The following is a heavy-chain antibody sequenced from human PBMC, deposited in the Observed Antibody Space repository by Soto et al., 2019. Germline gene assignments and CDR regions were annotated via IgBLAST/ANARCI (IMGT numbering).Heavy chain of an antibody. D-gene: IGHD3-9*01. J-gene: IGHJ4*02. V-gene: IGHV4-34*01. CDR1: GGSFSNYY. CDR2: INQGGST. CDR3: APVRNFDKLFSL. Sequence: PSETLSLTCAVYGGSFSNYYWSWIRQPPGKGLEWIGEINQGGSTTHNPSLKSRVTMSLDTSKNQYFLKLNSVTAADTAVYYCAPVRNFDKLFSLWGQGTPVTVSS.